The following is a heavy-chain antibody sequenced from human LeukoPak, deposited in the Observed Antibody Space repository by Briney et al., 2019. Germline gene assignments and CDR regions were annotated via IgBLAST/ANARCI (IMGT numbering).Heavy chain of an antibody. Sequence: GGSLRLSCAASGFTFSSYAMSWVRKAPGKGLEWVSAISGTGGSTYYADSVKGRFTISRDNSKNTLYLQMNSLRAEDTAVFYCAKDRDDYVWGSYLGAFDIWGQGTMVTVSS. CDR2: ISGTGGST. D-gene: IGHD3-16*01. CDR3: AKDRDDYVWGSYLGAFDI. J-gene: IGHJ3*02. CDR1: GFTFSSYA. V-gene: IGHV3-23*01.